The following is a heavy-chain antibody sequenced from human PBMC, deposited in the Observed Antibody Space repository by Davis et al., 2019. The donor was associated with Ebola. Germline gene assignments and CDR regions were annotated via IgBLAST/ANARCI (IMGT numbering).Heavy chain of an antibody. CDR1: GFTFSAHS. CDR3: AKDGRAHSVAGTAYFDY. V-gene: IGHV3-21*04. CDR2: ISSRSSYI. J-gene: IGHJ4*02. Sequence: GESLKISCAASGFTFSAHSMNWVRQAPGKGLEWVSFISSRSSYIYYADSLKGRFTISRDNAENSLYLQMNSLRAEDTALYYCAKDGRAHSVAGTAYFDYWGQGTLVTVSS. D-gene: IGHD6-19*01.